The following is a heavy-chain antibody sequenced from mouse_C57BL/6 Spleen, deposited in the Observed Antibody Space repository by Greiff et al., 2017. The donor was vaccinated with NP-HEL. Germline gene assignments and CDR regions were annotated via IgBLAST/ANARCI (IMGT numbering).Heavy chain of an antibody. CDR3: AKNGLGGEGFAY. CDR1: GFSLTSYG. J-gene: IGHJ3*01. Sequence: VKLMESGPGLVQPSQSLSITCTVSGFSLTSYGVHWVRQSPGKGLEWLGVIWRGGSTDYNAAFMSRLSITKDNSKSQVFFKMNSLQADDTAIYYCAKNGLGGEGFAYWGQGTLVTVSA. V-gene: IGHV2-5*01. D-gene: IGHD3-3*01. CDR2: IWRGGST.